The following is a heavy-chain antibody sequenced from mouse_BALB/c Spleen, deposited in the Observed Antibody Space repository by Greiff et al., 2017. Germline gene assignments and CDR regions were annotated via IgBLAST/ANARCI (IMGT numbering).Heavy chain of an antibody. CDR2: ISSGSSTI. Sequence: DVKLVESGGGLVQPGGSRKLSCAASGFTFSSFGMHWVRQAPEKGLEWVAYISSGSSTIYYADTVKGRFTISRDNPKNTLFLQMTSLRSEDTAMYYCARELTGYFDYWGQGTTLTVSS. D-gene: IGHD4-1*01. CDR3: ARELTGYFDY. V-gene: IGHV5-17*02. CDR1: GFTFSSFG. J-gene: IGHJ2*01.